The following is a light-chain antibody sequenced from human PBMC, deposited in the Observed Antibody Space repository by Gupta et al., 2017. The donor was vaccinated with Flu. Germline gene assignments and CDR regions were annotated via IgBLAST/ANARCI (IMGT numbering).Light chain of an antibody. V-gene: IGKV1-39*01. CDR3: QQSYNTPT. CDR1: QIINTY. Sequence: DIQMTQSPSSLSASVGDRVTITCRSSQIINTYLNWYQQKPGKAPKLLTYDAATLQSGVPSRFSGSGSGADFTLTISSLQPEDFATYYCQQSYNTPTFGQGTRLESK. J-gene: IGKJ5*01. CDR2: DAA.